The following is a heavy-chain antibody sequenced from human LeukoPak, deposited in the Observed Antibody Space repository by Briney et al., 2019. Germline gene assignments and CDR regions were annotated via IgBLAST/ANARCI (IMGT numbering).Heavy chain of an antibody. V-gene: IGHV4-59*08. CDR3: ASHYGSENAFDI. CDR2: IYYSGST. D-gene: IGHD3-10*01. CDR1: GGSISSYY. J-gene: IGHJ3*02. Sequence: SETLSLTCTVSGGSISSYYWSWIRQPPGKGLEWIGYIYYSGSTNYNPSLKSRVTISVDTSKNQFSLKLSSVTAADTAVYYCASHYGSENAFDIWGQGTMVTVSS.